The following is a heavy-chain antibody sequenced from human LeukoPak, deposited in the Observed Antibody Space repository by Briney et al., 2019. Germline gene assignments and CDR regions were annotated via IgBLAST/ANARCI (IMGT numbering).Heavy chain of an antibody. D-gene: IGHD3-9*01. CDR2: ISWNSGSI. V-gene: IGHV3-9*01. J-gene: IGHJ6*04. CDR3: EKGYALLLLYMGV. Sequence: GGSLRLSCAASGFTFDDYAMHWVRQAPGKGLEWVSGISWNSGSIGYADSVKGRFTISRDNAKNSLYLQMNSLRAEDTALYYCEKGYALLLLYMGVWGKGNTVNIFS. CDR1: GFTFDDYA.